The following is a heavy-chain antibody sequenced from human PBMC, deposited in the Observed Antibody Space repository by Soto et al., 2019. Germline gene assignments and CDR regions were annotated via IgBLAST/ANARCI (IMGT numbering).Heavy chain of an antibody. Sequence: PSETLSLTCTVSAASFSKYYWSWIRQPPGKGLEWIGYIYFNGNTNYNPSLKRRVTISVDTSKKQISLNLTSVTDADTAVYFCASVTFGGVVLAHWGQGTLVPSPQ. CDR2: IYFNGNT. CDR3: ASVTFGGVVLAH. CDR1: AASFSKYY. J-gene: IGHJ4*02. D-gene: IGHD3-16*01. V-gene: IGHV4-59*13.